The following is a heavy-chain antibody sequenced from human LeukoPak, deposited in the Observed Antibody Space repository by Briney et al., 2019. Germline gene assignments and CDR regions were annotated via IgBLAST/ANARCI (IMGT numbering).Heavy chain of an antibody. CDR1: GFTFSSYG. CDR3: ARDGGELRNFDY. V-gene: IGHV3-21*01. D-gene: IGHD1-26*01. J-gene: IGHJ4*02. Sequence: GGTLRLSCAASGFTFSSYGMSWVRQAPGKGLEWVSSISSSSSYIYYADSVKGRFTISRDNAKNSLYLQMNSLRAEDTAVYYCARDGGELRNFDYWGQGTLVTVSS. CDR2: ISSSSSYI.